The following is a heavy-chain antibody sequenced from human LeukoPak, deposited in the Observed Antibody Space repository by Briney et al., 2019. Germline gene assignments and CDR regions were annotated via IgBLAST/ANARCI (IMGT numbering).Heavy chain of an antibody. CDR1: GFTFSSYA. D-gene: IGHD3-9*01. CDR2: ISGSGGST. Sequence: PGGSLRLSCAASGFTFSSYAMSWVRQAPGKGLEWVSAISGSGGSTYYADSVKGRFTISRDNSKNTLYLQMNRLGAEDTAVYYCANFDYTGLFSYWGQGTLVTVSP. V-gene: IGHV3-23*01. J-gene: IGHJ4*02. CDR3: ANFDYTGLFSY.